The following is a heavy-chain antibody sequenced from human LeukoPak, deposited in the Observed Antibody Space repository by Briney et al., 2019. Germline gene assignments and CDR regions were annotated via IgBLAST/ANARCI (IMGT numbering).Heavy chain of an antibody. J-gene: IGHJ4*02. CDR1: GYTFISYG. CDR3: ARDRGDYYLDY. V-gene: IGHV1-18*01. D-gene: IGHD6-25*01. CDR2: IGRNNGNT. Sequence: GASVKVSCKASGYTFISYGITWVRQAPGQGLEWMGWIGRNNGNTKFAQKFQGRVTMTTDTSTTTAYMELRSLRSDDTAVYFCARDRGDYYLDYWGQGTLVSVSS.